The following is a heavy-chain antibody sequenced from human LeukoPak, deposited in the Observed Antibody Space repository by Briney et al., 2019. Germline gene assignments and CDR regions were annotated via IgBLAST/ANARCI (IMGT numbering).Heavy chain of an antibody. V-gene: IGHV3-21*01. CDR2: ISGSSNYI. CDR3: ARRDGSTWSIDY. J-gene: IGHJ4*02. D-gene: IGHD6-13*01. Sequence: PGRSLRLSCAASGFTFSSYRVNWARQAPGKGLEWVSTISGSSNYIYYAASLKGRVTISRDNAKNSLYLQMNSLSAEDTAVYYCARRDGSTWSIDYWGQGTLVTVSS. CDR1: GFTFSSYR.